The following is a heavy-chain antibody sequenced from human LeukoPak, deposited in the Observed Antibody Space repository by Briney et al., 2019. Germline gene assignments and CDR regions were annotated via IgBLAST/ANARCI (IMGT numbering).Heavy chain of an antibody. D-gene: IGHD4-17*01. J-gene: IGHJ5*02. Sequence: SETLSLTCTVSGASISSSNYYWGWIRQPPGKGLEWIGSIYYSGSTSYNPSLQSRVTISVDTAKNQFSLKLSSVTAADTAVYYSARATVTMEWFDPWGQGTLVTVSS. CDR2: IYYSGST. CDR3: ARATVTMEWFDP. V-gene: IGHV4-39*01. CDR1: GASISSSNYY.